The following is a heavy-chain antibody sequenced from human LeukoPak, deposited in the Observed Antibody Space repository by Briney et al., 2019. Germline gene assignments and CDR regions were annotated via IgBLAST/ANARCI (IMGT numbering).Heavy chain of an antibody. CDR2: ISWNSGSI. V-gene: IGHV3-9*01. Sequence: LPGGPLRLSCAASGFTFSTYTMAWVRQAPGGGLEWVSGISWNSGSIGYADSVKGRFTISRDNAKNSLYLQMNSLRAEDTALYYCAKDIDSSGWPAPFDIWGQGTMVTVSS. D-gene: IGHD6-19*01. CDR3: AKDIDSSGWPAPFDI. CDR1: GFTFSTYT. J-gene: IGHJ3*02.